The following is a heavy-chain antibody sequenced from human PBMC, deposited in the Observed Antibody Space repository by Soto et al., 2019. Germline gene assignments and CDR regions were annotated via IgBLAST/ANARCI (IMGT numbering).Heavy chain of an antibody. CDR3: VRYCSSTLCNGVATRTFDY. CDR2: ISSSGSSV. V-gene: IGHV3-48*03. J-gene: IGHJ4*02. D-gene: IGHD5-12*01. Sequence: GGSLRLSCAASRFTFSTYEMHWVRQAPGKGLEWVSCISSSGSSVYYADSVKGRFTISRDNSRNSLYLQMNSLRDEDTALYYCVRYCSSTLCNGVATRTFDYWGQGALVTVSS. CDR1: RFTFSTYE.